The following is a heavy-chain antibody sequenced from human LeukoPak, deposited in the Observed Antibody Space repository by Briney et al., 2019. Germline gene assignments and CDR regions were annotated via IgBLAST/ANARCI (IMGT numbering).Heavy chain of an antibody. CDR2: VFYSGNT. CDR1: DGSISSSSYY. J-gene: IGHJ4*02. Sequence: SETLSLTCTVSDGSISSSSYYWGWIRQSPGKGLEWIGSVFYSGNTFYNPSLKSRVTISVDKSKNQFSLKLSSVTAADTAVYYCARDQGQLPNFDYWGQGTLVTVSS. V-gene: IGHV4-39*07. D-gene: IGHD5-18*01. CDR3: ARDQGQLPNFDY.